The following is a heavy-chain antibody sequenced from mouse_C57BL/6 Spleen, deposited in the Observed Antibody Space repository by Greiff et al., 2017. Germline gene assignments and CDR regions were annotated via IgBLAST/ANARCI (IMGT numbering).Heavy chain of an antibody. V-gene: IGHV1-50*01. CDR2: IDPSDSYT. CDR3: ARGNYYGSSNWYFDV. D-gene: IGHD1-1*01. J-gene: IGHJ1*03. Sequence: QVQLQQPGAELVKPGASVKLSCKASGYTFTSYWMQWVKQRPGQGLEWIGEIDPSDSYTNYNQKLKGKATLTVDTSSSTAYMQLSSLPSEDSAVYYCARGNYYGSSNWYFDVWGTGTTVTVSS. CDR1: GYTFTSYW.